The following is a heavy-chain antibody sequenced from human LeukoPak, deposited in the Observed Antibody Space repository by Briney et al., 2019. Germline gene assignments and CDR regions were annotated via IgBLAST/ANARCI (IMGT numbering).Heavy chain of an antibody. CDR2: ISSSSSYI. Sequence: GGSLRLSCAASGFTFSSYSMNWVRQAPGKGLEWVSSISSSSSYIYYADSVKGRFTISRDNAKNSLYLQMNSLRAEDTAVYYCAESYDILTGLYYFDYWGQGTLVTVSS. J-gene: IGHJ4*02. V-gene: IGHV3-21*01. CDR1: GFTFSSYS. CDR3: AESYDILTGLYYFDY. D-gene: IGHD3-9*01.